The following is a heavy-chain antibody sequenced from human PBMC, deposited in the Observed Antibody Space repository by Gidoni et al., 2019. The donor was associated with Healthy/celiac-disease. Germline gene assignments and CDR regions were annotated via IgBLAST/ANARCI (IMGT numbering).Heavy chain of an antibody. Sequence: QVQLQQWGAGLFKPSETLSLTCAVYGGSFSGYYWSWIRQPPGKGLEWTGELNHSGSTNYNPSHKSRVTISVDTSKNQFSLKLSAVTAADTAVYYCARGGAMGDLFDYWGQGTLVTVSS. CDR1: GGSFSGYY. V-gene: IGHV4-34*01. J-gene: IGHJ4*02. CDR2: LNHSGST. D-gene: IGHD2-2*01. CDR3: ARGGAMGDLFDY.